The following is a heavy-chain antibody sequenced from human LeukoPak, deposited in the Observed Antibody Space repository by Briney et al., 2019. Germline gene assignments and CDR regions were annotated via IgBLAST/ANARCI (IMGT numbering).Heavy chain of an antibody. CDR2: IGPSDSKT. V-gene: IGHV5-10-1*04. Sequence: GESLKISCKGSGYSFTTYWIGWVRQMPGKGLEWMGRIGPSDSKTAYSPSFQGQVTISADSSTSTAYLQWSSLRASDTAMYYCARASRDGYNQNFDHWGQGTLVTVSS. D-gene: IGHD5-24*01. CDR1: GYSFTTYW. CDR3: ARASRDGYNQNFDH. J-gene: IGHJ4*02.